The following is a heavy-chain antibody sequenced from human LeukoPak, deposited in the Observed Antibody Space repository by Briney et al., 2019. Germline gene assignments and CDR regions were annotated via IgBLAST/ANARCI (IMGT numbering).Heavy chain of an antibody. J-gene: IGHJ4*02. CDR1: GFTFSNYA. CDR3: AKARSPNYYDSSGYYYPFDY. CDR2: ISASGDST. V-gene: IGHV3-23*01. Sequence: GGSLRLSCAVSGFTFSNYAMNWVRQAPGKGLEWVSVISASGDSTYYADSVKGRFTISRDNSKNTLYLQMNSLRAEDTAVYYCAKARSPNYYDSSGYYYPFDYWGQGTLVTVSS. D-gene: IGHD3-22*01.